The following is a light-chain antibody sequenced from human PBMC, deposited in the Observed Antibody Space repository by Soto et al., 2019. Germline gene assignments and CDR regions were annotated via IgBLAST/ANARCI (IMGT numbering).Light chain of an antibody. J-gene: IGKJ5*01. CDR2: GAY. CDR3: QQYNNWPPLT. CDR1: QSVSSN. Sequence: EIVMTQSPATLSVSPGERATLSCRASQSVSSNLAWYQQKPGQAPRLLIYGAYTRATGIPARFSGSGSGTEFTLTISSLQSADFAVYYCQQYNNWPPLTFGQGTRLEIK. V-gene: IGKV3-15*01.